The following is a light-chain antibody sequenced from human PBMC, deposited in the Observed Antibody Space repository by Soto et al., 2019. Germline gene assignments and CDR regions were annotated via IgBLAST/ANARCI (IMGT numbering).Light chain of an antibody. CDR2: GAS. J-gene: IGKJ1*01. Sequence: IVMTQSPSTLSFSTGLRSTLSCRASQSISGTLAWYQQKPGQAPRLLIYGASTRAAGFPARFSGSGSGTEFTLTISSLQSEDYAIYYCQQYNKWPPWTFGQGTKVDIK. CDR1: QSISGT. CDR3: QQYNKWPPWT. V-gene: IGKV3-15*01.